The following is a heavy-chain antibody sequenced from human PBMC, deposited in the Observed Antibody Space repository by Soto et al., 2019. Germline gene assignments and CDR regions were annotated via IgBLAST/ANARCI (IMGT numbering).Heavy chain of an antibody. D-gene: IGHD2-2*01. CDR3: AKGEEGCISSSCYSGYYGMDV. V-gene: IGHV3-30*18. Sequence: QVQLVESGGGVVQPERSLRLACAASGFSFSSYGMHWVRQAPGKGPEWVAVISYDGSKKYYADSVKGRFTISRDNSRNTLYLQMNSLRAEDTAVYYCAKGEEGCISSSCYSGYYGMDVWGQGTTVTVSS. CDR2: ISYDGSKK. CDR1: GFSFSSYG. J-gene: IGHJ6*02.